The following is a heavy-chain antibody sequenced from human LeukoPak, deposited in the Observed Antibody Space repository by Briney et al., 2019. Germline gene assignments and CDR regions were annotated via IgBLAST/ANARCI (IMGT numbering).Heavy chain of an antibody. CDR3: ARENGGEDY. CDR1: GYTFTRYY. D-gene: IGHD2-21*01. CDR2: INHSGGDT. Sequence: GASVKLSCKASGYTFTRYYMHWVRQAPGKGLEWMGMINHSGGDTTYAQKLQGRVTMTRDTSTSTVYMELSSLRSEDTAVYYCARENGGEDYWGQGTLVTVSS. V-gene: IGHV1-46*01. J-gene: IGHJ4*02.